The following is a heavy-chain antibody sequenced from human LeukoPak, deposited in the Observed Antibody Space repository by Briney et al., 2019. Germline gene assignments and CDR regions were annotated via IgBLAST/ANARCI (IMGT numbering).Heavy chain of an antibody. Sequence: SVKVSCKASGGTFSSYTISWLRQAPGQGLEWMGRIIPILGIANYAQKFQGRVTITADKSTSTAYMELSSLRSEDTAVYYCASWDHYSNYEAMDVWGKGTTVTVSS. V-gene: IGHV1-69*02. J-gene: IGHJ6*04. D-gene: IGHD4-11*01. CDR3: ASWDHYSNYEAMDV. CDR2: IIPILGIA. CDR1: GGTFSSYT.